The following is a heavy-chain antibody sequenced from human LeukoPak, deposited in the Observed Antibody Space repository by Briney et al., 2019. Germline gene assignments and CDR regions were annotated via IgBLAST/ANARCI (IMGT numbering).Heavy chain of an antibody. CDR1: GFTFSSYS. CDR3: ARDRWYYYDSSGY. CDR2: ISSSSGYI. V-gene: IGHV3-21*01. Sequence: GGSLRLSCAASGFTFSSYSMNWVRQAPGKGLEWVSSISSSSGYIYYADSVKGRFTISRDNAKNSLYLQMNSLRAEDTAVYYCARDRWYYYDSSGYWGQGTLVTVSS. D-gene: IGHD3-22*01. J-gene: IGHJ4*02.